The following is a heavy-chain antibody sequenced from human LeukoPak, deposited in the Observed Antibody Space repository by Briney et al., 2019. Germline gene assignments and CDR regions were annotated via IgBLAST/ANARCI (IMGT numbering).Heavy chain of an antibody. CDR1: GFTFSDYW. J-gene: IGHJ4*02. CDR3: ARWRGSTSERSDY. CDR2: IKQDGSAK. V-gene: IGHV3-7*01. D-gene: IGHD2-2*01. Sequence: PGGSLRLSCTASGFTFSDYWMTWVRQAPGKGLEWVANIKQDGSAKYYVDSVKGRFTISRDNAKNSLYLQMDSLRVEDTATYYCARWRGSTSERSDYWGQGTLDTVSS.